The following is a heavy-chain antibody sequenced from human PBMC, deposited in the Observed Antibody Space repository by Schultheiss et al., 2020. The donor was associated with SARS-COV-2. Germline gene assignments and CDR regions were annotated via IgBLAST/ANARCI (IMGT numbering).Heavy chain of an antibody. V-gene: IGHV4-39*01. D-gene: IGHD3-22*01. Sequence: SQTLSLTCTVSGGSVISWIYHWGWIRQPPGKGLEWIGSIYYSGATYYNPSLRSRATISLDTSRNQFSLSLNSVTAADTAVYYCARGPESITMIVVVIYWYFDLWGRGTLVTVSS. CDR1: GGSVISWIYH. J-gene: IGHJ2*01. CDR2: IYYSGAT. CDR3: ARGPESITMIVVVIYWYFDL.